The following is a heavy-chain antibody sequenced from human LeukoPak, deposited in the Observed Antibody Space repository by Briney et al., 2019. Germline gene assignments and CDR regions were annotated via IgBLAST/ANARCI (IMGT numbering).Heavy chain of an antibody. CDR1: GGSISSGSYY. D-gene: IGHD3-22*01. Sequence: SETLSLTCTVSGGSISSGSYYWGWIRQPPGKGLEWIGSIYYSGSTYYNPSLKSRVTISVDTSKNQFSLKLTSVTAADTAVYYCARAGGDYDSSGYYFDYWGQGTLVTVSS. CDR2: IYYSGST. CDR3: ARAGGDYDSSGYYFDY. V-gene: IGHV4-39*07. J-gene: IGHJ4*02.